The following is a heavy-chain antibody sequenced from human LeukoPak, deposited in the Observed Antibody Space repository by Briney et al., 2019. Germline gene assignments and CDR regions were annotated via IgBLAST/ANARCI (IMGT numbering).Heavy chain of an antibody. Sequence: GASVKVSCKASGYTFMSYAISWVRQAPGQGLEWMGWINTYNDNTNYAQNFQGRITMTTDTSTSTVYTELRSLISDDSAVYYCARGGSGWFEDFWGQGTLVTVSS. D-gene: IGHD6-19*01. V-gene: IGHV1-18*01. CDR2: INTYNDNT. CDR3: ARGGSGWFEDF. CDR1: GYTFMSYA. J-gene: IGHJ4*02.